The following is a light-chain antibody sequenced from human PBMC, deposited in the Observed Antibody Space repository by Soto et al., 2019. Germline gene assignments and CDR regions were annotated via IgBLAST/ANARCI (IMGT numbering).Light chain of an antibody. V-gene: IGKV3-15*01. CDR3: QQYNNWPPIT. J-gene: IGKJ4*01. CDR2: GAS. Sequence: ETVLTQSPGTLSLSPGERATLSCRASQSVSINLAWYQQKPGQAPRLLIYGASTRATGIPARFSGSGSGTEFTLTISSLQSEDFAVYYCQQYNNWPPITFGGGTKVEIK. CDR1: QSVSIN.